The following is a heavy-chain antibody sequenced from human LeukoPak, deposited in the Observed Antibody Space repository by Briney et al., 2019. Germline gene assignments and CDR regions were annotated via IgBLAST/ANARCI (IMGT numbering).Heavy chain of an antibody. V-gene: IGHV1-69*13. CDR2: IIPIFGTA. CDR3: ARAVYYYDSSGYYPARYYYYYGMDV. J-gene: IGHJ6*02. Sequence: SVKVSCKASGGTFSSYAISWVRQAPGQGLEWMGGIIPIFGTANYAQKFQGRVTITADESTSTASMELSSLRSEDTAVYYCARAVYYYDSSGYYPARYYYYYGMDVWGQGTTVTVSS. CDR1: GGTFSSYA. D-gene: IGHD3-22*01.